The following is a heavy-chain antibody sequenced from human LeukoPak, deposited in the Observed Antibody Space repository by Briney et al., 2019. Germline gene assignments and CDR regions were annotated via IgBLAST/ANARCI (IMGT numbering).Heavy chain of an antibody. CDR2: INHSGST. D-gene: IGHD3-22*01. J-gene: IGHJ4*02. Sequence: SETLSLTCAVYGGSFSGYYWSWIRQPPGRGLEWIGEINHSGSTNYNPSLKSRVTISVDTSKNQFSLKLSSVTAADTAVYYCARATLMPIHYYDSSGYYYPYWGQGTLVTVSS. CDR1: GGSFSGYY. V-gene: IGHV4-34*01. CDR3: ARATLMPIHYYDSSGYYYPY.